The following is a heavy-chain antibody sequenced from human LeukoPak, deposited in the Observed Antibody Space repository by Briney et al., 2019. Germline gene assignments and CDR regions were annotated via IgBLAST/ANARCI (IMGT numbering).Heavy chain of an antibody. Sequence: SETLSLTCTVSGGSISFYYWSWIRQPPGEGLEWIGYIYYSGSTNYNPSLKSRVTISVDTSKNQFSLKLSSVTAADTAVYYCARGAPVTNFDYWGQGTLVTVSS. D-gene: IGHD4-17*01. CDR3: ARGAPVTNFDY. CDR1: GGSISFYY. V-gene: IGHV4-59*01. CDR2: IYYSGST. J-gene: IGHJ4*02.